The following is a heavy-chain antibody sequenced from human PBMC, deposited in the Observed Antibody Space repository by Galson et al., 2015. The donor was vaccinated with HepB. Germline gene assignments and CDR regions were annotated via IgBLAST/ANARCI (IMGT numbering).Heavy chain of an antibody. V-gene: IGHV3-30*09. D-gene: IGHD3-16*01. J-gene: IGHJ4*02. CDR3: ARETWGSIDY. CDR1: GFTFTAYN. Sequence: SMRISCAASGFTFTAYNMHWVRQAPGKGLECVAVISKDERKRFYVDSVRGRFAVSRDNSRNTLHLQMDRLRDEDTALYYCARETWGSIDYWGQGALVTVSS. CDR2: ISKDERKR.